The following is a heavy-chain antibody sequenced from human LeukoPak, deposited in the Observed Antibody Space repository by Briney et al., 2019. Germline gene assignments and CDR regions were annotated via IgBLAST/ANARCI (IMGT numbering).Heavy chain of an antibody. V-gene: IGHV3-21*01. CDR1: GFTFSSYS. Sequence: PGGSLRLSCAASGFTFSSYSMNWVRQAPGKGLEWVSSISSSSYILYADSVKGRFTISRVNAKNSLFLQINSLRAEDTAVYYCARQGPYGDYSHWGQGTMVTVSS. CDR2: ISSSSYI. CDR3: ARQGPYGDYSH. D-gene: IGHD4-17*01. J-gene: IGHJ4*02.